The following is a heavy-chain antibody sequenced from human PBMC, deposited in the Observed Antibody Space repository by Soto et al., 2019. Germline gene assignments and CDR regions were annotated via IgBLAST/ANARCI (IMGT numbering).Heavy chain of an antibody. J-gene: IGHJ2*01. V-gene: IGHV4-34*02. CDR2: INHRGNT. CDR3: ARAVTGARLVDWYFDL. Sequence: QVQLQQRGAGLLKSSETLSLTCVVFGGSFSSYYWSWIRQPPGKGLEWIGEINHRGNTNYNPSLKSRVSMSVDTSKNQFSLKLTSVTAADTALYYCARAVTGARLVDWYFDLWGPGTQVTVSS. CDR1: GGSFSSYY. D-gene: IGHD2-21*02.